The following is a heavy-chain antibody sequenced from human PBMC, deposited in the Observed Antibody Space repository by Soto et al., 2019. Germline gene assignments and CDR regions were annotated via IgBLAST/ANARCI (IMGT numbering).Heavy chain of an antibody. Sequence: PGGSLRLSFAASGFAVRSYSMHWVRQAPGKGLEWVAAMAFDGKSKYFADSVKGRFKISXXXXXXTXSXEXXXLGVXEPALYHCTRGRSMIANDDFEYWGQGTQVTVSS. J-gene: IGHJ4*02. CDR2: MAFDGKSK. CDR1: GFAVRSYS. CDR3: TRGRSMIANDDFEY. V-gene: IGHV3-30*04. D-gene: IGHD2-21*01.